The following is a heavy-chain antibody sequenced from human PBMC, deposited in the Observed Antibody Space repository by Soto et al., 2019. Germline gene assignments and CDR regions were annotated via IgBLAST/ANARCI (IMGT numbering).Heavy chain of an antibody. CDR3: ARDPPPQDY. CDR2: ISAYNGNT. CDR1: GYTFASYA. Sequence: ASVKVSCKASGYTFASYAISWMRQAPGQGLEWMGWISAYNGNTNYAQKLQGRVTMTTDTSTSTAYMELRSLRSDDAAVYYCARDPPPQDYWGQGTLVTVSS. J-gene: IGHJ4*02. V-gene: IGHV1-18*01.